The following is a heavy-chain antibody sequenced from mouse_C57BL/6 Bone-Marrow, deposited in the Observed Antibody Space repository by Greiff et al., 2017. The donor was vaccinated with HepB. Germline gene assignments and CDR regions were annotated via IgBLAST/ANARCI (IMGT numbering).Heavy chain of an antibody. Sequence: EVKLMESGGGLVQPGGSLKLSCAASGFTFSDYGMAWVRQAPRKGPEWVAFISNLAYSIYYADTLTGRFTISRENAKNTLYLEMSSLRSEDTAMYYCARGHYGSFFDYWGQGTTLTVSS. J-gene: IGHJ2*01. D-gene: IGHD1-1*01. CDR3: ARGHYGSFFDY. CDR2: ISNLAYSI. V-gene: IGHV5-15*01. CDR1: GFTFSDYG.